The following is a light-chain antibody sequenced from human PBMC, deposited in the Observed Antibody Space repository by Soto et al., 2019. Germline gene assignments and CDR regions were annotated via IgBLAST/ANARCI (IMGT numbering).Light chain of an antibody. J-gene: IGKJ1*01. CDR1: QSISSY. V-gene: IGKV1-39*01. CDR2: AAS. CDR3: QQSYSTPPT. Sequence: DIQMTQSPSSLSASVGDRVTITCRASQSISSYLNWYQQKPGKAPKLLIYAASSLQSGVPSRFSGSGSGTDFTLTISSLQPEDFATYYCQQSYSTPPTFGQVTMVEIK.